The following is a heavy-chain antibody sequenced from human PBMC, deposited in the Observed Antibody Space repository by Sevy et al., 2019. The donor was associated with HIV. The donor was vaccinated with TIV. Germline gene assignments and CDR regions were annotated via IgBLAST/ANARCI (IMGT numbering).Heavy chain of an antibody. CDR2: IHHSGST. V-gene: IGHV4-4*02. CDR1: GGSISTNNW. D-gene: IGHD3-3*01. J-gene: IGHJ6*02. CDR3: ARYLNDFWSGPLDV. Sequence: SETLSLTCAVSGGSISTNNWWSWVRQSPGEGLEGIGEIHHSGSTNYNPSLKSRVTMSVDKSKNQFSLKLTSVTAADTADYYCARYLNDFWSGPLDVWGQGTTVTVSS.